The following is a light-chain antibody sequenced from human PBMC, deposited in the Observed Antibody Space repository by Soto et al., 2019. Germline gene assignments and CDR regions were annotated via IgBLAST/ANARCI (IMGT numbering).Light chain of an antibody. CDR1: KVGDKY. CDR2: QDT. J-gene: IGLJ1*01. CDR3: QAWGTSAYD. V-gene: IGLV3-1*01. Sequence: SYELTQPPSVSVSPGQTASITCSGDKVGDKYVCWYQQKPGQSPVLVIYQDTKRPSGIPERFSGSNSGNTATLTISGTQAMDEADYYCQAWGTSAYDFGTGTKLTVL.